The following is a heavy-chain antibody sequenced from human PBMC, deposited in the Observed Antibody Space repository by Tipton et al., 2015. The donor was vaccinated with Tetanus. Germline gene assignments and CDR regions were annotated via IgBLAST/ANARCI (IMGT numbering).Heavy chain of an antibody. Sequence: SLRLSCAASGFTFSSYWLAWVRQAPGKGLEWVANINRDGSVKNHLASVRGRFTISRDNAKNSLSLQMNSLRAEDTAMYYCAKGGWNYWFDPWGQGTLVTVSS. CDR2: INRDGSVK. V-gene: IGHV3-7*03. J-gene: IGHJ5*02. D-gene: IGHD1-7*01. CDR1: GFTFSSYW. CDR3: AKGGWNYWFDP.